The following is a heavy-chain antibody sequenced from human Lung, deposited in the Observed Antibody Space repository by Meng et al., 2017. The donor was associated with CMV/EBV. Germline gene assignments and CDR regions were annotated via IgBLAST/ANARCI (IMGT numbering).Heavy chain of an antibody. D-gene: IGHD3-16*02. J-gene: IGHJ5*02. Sequence: GESLKISCAASGTSFSTYAMNWVRQAPGKGLEWVAFLRHDGSGEHYADSVKGRFTISRDTSKETLYLQMNSLRAEDTAVYYCAKSPPRMITFGGLIAQTWAQGTLVTVSS. CDR2: LRHDGSGE. CDR1: GTSFSTYA. V-gene: IGHV3-30*02. CDR3: AKSPPRMITFGGLIAQT.